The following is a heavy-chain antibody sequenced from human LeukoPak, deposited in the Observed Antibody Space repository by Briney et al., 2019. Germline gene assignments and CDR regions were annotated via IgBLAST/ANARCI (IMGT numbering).Heavy chain of an antibody. CDR1: VLTFSSYW. D-gene: IGHD3-22*01. Sequence: PGGSLRLSCAASVLTFSSYWMHWVRQAPGKGLVWVSRINSDGSSTSYADSVKGRFTISRDNAKNTLYLQMNSLRAEDTAVYYCARGYYYDSSGYFAGVCWGQGTLVTVSS. CDR3: ARGYYYDSSGYFAGVC. CDR2: INSDGSST. J-gene: IGHJ4*02. V-gene: IGHV3-74*01.